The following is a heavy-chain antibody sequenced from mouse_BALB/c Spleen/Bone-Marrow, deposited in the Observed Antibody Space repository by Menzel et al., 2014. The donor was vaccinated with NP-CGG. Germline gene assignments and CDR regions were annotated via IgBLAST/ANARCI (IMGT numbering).Heavy chain of an antibody. V-gene: IGHV1S81*02. Sequence: VQLVESGAELVKPGASVKLSCKASGYTFTSYWMHWVKQRPGQGLEWIGEIIPSNGRTNYNEKFKSKATLTVDKSSNTAYMQLSSLTSEDSAVYYCARWLLQYFDAWGAGTTVTVSS. J-gene: IGHJ1*01. CDR2: IIPSNGRT. CDR1: GYTFTSYW. CDR3: ARWLLQYFDA. D-gene: IGHD2-3*01.